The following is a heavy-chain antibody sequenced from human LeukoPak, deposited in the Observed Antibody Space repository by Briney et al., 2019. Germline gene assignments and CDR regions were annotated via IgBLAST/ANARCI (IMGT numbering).Heavy chain of an antibody. CDR1: GFTFSSYD. CDR3: AREDGLGVFHY. J-gene: IGHJ4*02. CDR2: ISGSGGST. V-gene: IGHV3-23*01. D-gene: IGHD4-17*01. Sequence: PGGSLRLSCAASGFTFSSYDMNWVRQAPGKGLEWVSVISGSGGSTYYADSVKGRFTISRDNSKNTLYLQMNSLRAEDTAAYYCAREDGLGVFHYWGQGTLVTVSS.